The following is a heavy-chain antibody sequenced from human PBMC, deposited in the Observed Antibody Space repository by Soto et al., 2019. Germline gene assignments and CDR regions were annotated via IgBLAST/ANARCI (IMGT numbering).Heavy chain of an antibody. Sequence: PSETLSLTCTVSGGSISSSSYYWGWIRQPPGKGLEWIGSIYYSGSTYYNPSLKSRVTISVDTSKNQFSLKLSSVTAADTAVYYCARPRSSSYSPQFIDYWGQGALVTVS. CDR3: ARPRSSSYSPQFIDY. V-gene: IGHV4-39*01. J-gene: IGHJ4*02. D-gene: IGHD6-13*01. CDR2: IYYSGST. CDR1: GGSISSSSYY.